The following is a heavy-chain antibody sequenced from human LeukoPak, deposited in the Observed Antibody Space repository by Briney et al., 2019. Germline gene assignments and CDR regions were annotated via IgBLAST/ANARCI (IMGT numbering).Heavy chain of an antibody. CDR1: GYTFTSYG. CDR2: ISAYNGNT. CDR3: ARDGSGGSCYHGTVDD. J-gene: IGHJ4*02. V-gene: IGHV1-18*01. Sequence: ASVKVSCKASGYTFTSYGISWVRQAPGQGLEWMGWISAYNGNTNYAQQLQGRVTMTTDTSTSTAYMELRSLRSDDTAVYYCARDGSGGSCYHGTVDDWGQGTLVTVSS. D-gene: IGHD2-15*01.